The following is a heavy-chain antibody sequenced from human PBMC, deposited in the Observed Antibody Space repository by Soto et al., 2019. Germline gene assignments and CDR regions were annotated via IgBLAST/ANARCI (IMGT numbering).Heavy chain of an antibody. Sequence: SQTLSLTCAISGDSVSSNSAAWDWIRQSPSRGFEWLGRTRYTSQWYSEYAVSVRSRITINPDTAKNHFSLQLTSVTPEDAAVYYCVRVARNAAGSWGQGTLVTVSS. CDR1: GDSVSSNSAA. CDR2: TRYTSQWYS. CDR3: VRVARNAAGS. V-gene: IGHV6-1*01. J-gene: IGHJ5*02. D-gene: IGHD1-1*01.